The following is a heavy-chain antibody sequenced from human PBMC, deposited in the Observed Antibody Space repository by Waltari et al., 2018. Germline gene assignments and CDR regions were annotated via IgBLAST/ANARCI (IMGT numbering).Heavy chain of an antibody. Sequence: QVQLVESGGGVVQPGRSLRLSCAASGFPFSSYAMHWVRQAPGKGLEWVAVISYDGSNKYYADSVKGRFTISRDNSKNTLYLQMNSLRAEDTAVYYCASFALTTTGDYWGQGTLVTVSS. V-gene: IGHV3-30-3*01. CDR3: ASFALTTTGDY. D-gene: IGHD1-1*01. CDR2: ISYDGSNK. CDR1: GFPFSSYA. J-gene: IGHJ4*02.